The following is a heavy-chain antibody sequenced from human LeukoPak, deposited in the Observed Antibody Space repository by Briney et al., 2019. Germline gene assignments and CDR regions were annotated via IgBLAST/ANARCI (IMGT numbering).Heavy chain of an antibody. CDR2: IYYSGST. CDR1: GGSISSGGYY. Sequence: PSQTLSLTRTVSGGSISSGGYYWSWIRQHPGKGLEWIGYIYYSGSTYYNPSLKIRVTISVDTSKTQFSLKLSSVTAADTAVYYCASESTYRYNYWGQGTLVTVSS. CDR3: ASESTYRYNY. J-gene: IGHJ4*02. V-gene: IGHV4-31*03. D-gene: IGHD5-18*01.